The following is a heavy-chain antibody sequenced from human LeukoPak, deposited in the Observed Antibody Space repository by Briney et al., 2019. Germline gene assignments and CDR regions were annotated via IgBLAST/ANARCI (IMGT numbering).Heavy chain of an antibody. D-gene: IGHD1-26*01. J-gene: IGHJ3*02. CDR2: ISSSSSTM. Sequence: QTGGSLRLSCPASGFIFSSYGMNWVRQGPGKGLEWVSYISSSSSTMYYADSVKGRFTISRDNAKNSLYLQMNSLRAEDTAVYYCARVGSGSLDAFDIWGQGTMVTVSS. CDR1: GFIFSSYG. V-gene: IGHV3-48*01. CDR3: ARVGSGSLDAFDI.